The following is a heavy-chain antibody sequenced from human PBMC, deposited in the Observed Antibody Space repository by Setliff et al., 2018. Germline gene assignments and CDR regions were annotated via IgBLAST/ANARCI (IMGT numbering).Heavy chain of an antibody. CDR3: GPGGKGLLEN. J-gene: IGHJ4*02. Sequence: PGGSLRLSCAASGVTFTKAWMSLVRQAPGKGLEWVGRIKSTIDGGAIDYAAPVKGRFTISRDDSKNTLYLQMNSLKTEDTAIYYCGPGGKGLLENWGQGTLVTVSS. V-gene: IGHV3-15*01. CDR1: GVTFTKAW. CDR2: IKSTIDGGAI. D-gene: IGHD3-10*01.